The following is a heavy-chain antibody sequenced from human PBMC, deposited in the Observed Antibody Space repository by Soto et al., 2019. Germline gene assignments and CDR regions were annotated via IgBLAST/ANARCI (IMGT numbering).Heavy chain of an antibody. J-gene: IGHJ4*02. CDR1: GFSLTTSGVG. CDR2: IYWDDDK. V-gene: IGHV2-5*02. CDR3: AHRVLRTVFGLVTTTAIYFDF. D-gene: IGHD3-3*01. Sequence: KESGPTVVRPTETLTLTCRFSGFSLTTSGVGVGWVRQSPGKAPEWLAPIYWDDDKRYSESLKSRLTITKDTSKNQVVLTVANLDPTDTATYYCAHRVLRTVFGLVTTTAIYFDFWGQGTPVAVSS.